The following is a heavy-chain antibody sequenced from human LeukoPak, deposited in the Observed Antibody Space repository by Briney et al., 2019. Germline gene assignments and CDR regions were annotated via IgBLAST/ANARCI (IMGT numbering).Heavy chain of an antibody. CDR1: GFTFSSYW. D-gene: IGHD3-10*01. CDR3: ASPAASGSYYSFDY. CDR2: IKQDGSEK. V-gene: IGHV3-7*03. J-gene: IGHJ4*02. Sequence: GGSLRLSRAAPGFTFSSYWMSWVRQAPGKGLEWVANIKQDGSEKYYVDSVKGRFTISRDNAKNSLYLQMNSLRAEDTAVYYCASPAASGSYYSFDYWGQGTLVTVSS.